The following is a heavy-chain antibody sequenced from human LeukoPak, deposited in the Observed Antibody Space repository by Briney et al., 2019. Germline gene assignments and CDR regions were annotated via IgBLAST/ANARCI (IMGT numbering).Heavy chain of an antibody. V-gene: IGHV3-48*02. CDR3: AREEGPFDG. J-gene: IGHJ4*01. CDR1: GYRHNDYN. Sequence: GGPLTLSCAASGYRHNDYNMNWVRQAPGKGLQWLSYISPSGSTIYYAYSVRRRFTISRDNPKNSLYLYMSRLRHGDTTVYYCAREEGPFDGWGHESLVTASS. CDR2: ISPSGSTI.